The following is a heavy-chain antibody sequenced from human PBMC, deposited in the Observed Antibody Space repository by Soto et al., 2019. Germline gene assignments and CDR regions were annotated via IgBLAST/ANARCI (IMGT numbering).Heavy chain of an antibody. Sequence: GGSLRLSCAASGFTFSSYAMSWVRQAPGKGLEWVSAISGSGGSTYYADSVKGRFTISRDNSKNTLYLQMNSLRAEDTAVYYCAKDPHVDFPRRSPDAFDIWGQGTMVTVSS. V-gene: IGHV3-23*01. D-gene: IGHD5-12*01. CDR1: GFTFSSYA. CDR2: ISGSGGST. J-gene: IGHJ3*02. CDR3: AKDPHVDFPRRSPDAFDI.